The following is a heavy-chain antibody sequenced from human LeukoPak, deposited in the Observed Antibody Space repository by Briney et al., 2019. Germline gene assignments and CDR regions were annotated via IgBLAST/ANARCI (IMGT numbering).Heavy chain of an antibody. D-gene: IGHD6-13*01. J-gene: IGHJ4*02. Sequence: PSETLSLTCTVSGGSISSYYWSWIRQPPGKGLEWVGYIYYSGSTNYNPSLKSRVPISVDTSKNQFSLKLSSVTAADTAVYYCARPPGEQQPFDYWGQGTLVTVSS. CDR2: IYYSGST. V-gene: IGHV4-59*08. CDR1: GGSISSYY. CDR3: ARPPGEQQPFDY.